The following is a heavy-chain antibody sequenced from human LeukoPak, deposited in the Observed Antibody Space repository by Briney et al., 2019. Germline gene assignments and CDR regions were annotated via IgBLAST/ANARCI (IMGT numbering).Heavy chain of an antibody. CDR3: ARTARGSFRNEGWFDP. CDR2: INYSGST. V-gene: IGHV4-34*01. J-gene: IGHJ5*02. CDR1: SESFSGYF. D-gene: IGHD3-10*01. Sequence: SETLSLTCAIYSESFSGYFWSWIRQPPGKGLEWIGEINYSGSTNYNPSLKSRVTISVDTSKNQFSLKLSSVTAADTAVDSCARTARGSFRNEGWFDPWGQGTLVTVSS.